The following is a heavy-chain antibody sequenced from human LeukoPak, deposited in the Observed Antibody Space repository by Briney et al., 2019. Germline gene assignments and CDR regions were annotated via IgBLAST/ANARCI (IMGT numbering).Heavy chain of an antibody. V-gene: IGHV4-61*02. CDR2: IYTSGST. CDR3: ARDPGYSSGWLDY. CDR1: GGSISSGSYY. D-gene: IGHD6-19*01. Sequence: SETLSLTCTVSGGSISSGSYYWSWIRQPAGKGLEWIGRIYTSGSTNYNPSLKSRVTISVDTSKNQFSLKLSSVTAADTAVYYCARDPGYSSGWLDYWGQGTLVTVPS. J-gene: IGHJ4*02.